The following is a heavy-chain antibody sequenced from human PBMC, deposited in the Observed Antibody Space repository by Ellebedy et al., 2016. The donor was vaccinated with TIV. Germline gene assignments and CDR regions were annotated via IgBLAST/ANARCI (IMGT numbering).Heavy chain of an antibody. CDR3: ARDMVQGMVARYLWFDY. D-gene: IGHD3-10*01. J-gene: IGHJ4*02. Sequence: ASVKVSCKASGYAFGSYGISWVRQAPGQGLEWVGWISAYTGNTEFAQKVQGRVTLTTDSSTTTAYMELRSLRSDDTAVYYCARDMVQGMVARYLWFDYWGQGTLVTVSS. CDR2: ISAYTGNT. V-gene: IGHV1-18*01. CDR1: GYAFGSYG.